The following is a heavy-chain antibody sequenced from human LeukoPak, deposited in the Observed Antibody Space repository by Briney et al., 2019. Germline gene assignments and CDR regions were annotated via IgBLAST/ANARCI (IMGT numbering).Heavy chain of an antibody. CDR1: GYTFTSYY. Sequence: ASVKVSCKASGYTFTSYYMHWVRQAPGQGLEWMGIINPSGGSTSYAQKFQGRVTMTRDTSTSTVYMELGSLRSEDTAVYYCARANYYSDTRGYYGAGFDDWGQGTLVTVSS. V-gene: IGHV1-46*01. CDR2: INPSGGST. J-gene: IGHJ4*02. D-gene: IGHD3-22*01. CDR3: ARANYYSDTRGYYGAGFDD.